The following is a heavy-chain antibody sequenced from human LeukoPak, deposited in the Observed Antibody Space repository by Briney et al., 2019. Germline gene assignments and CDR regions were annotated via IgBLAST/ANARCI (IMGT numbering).Heavy chain of an antibody. CDR1: GYSLTSYY. V-gene: IGHV1-46*01. CDR2: INPSGGST. D-gene: IGHD2-15*01. J-gene: IGHJ3*02. CDR3: AREGGRAFDI. Sequence: ASVKVSCKASGYSLTSYYMHGVRQAPGQGLEWMGIINPSGGSTSYAQNFQGRVTMTRDTSTSTVYMELSSLKSEETAVYYCAREGGRAFDIWGQGTMVTVSS.